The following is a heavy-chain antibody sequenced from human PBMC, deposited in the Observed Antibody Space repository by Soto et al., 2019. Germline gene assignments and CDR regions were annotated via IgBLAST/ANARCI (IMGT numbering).Heavy chain of an antibody. Sequence: PGGSLRLSCAASGFTFSSYAMHWVRQAPGKGLEWVAVISYDGSNKYYADSVKGRFTISRDNSKNTLYLQMNSLRAEDTAVYYCARVGAGWGEFGEDYFDYWGQGTLVTVSS. D-gene: IGHD3-10*01. CDR2: ISYDGSNK. CDR1: GFTFSSYA. J-gene: IGHJ4*02. V-gene: IGHV3-30-3*01. CDR3: ARVGAGWGEFGEDYFDY.